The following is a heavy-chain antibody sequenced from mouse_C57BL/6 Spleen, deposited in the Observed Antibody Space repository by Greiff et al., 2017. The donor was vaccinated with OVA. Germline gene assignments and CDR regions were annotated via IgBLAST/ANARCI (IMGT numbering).Heavy chain of an antibody. V-gene: IGHV1-15*01. CDR2: IDPETGGT. CDR1: GYTFTDYE. CDR3: TRPFAY. Sequence: SGAELVRPGASVTLSCKASGYTFTDYEMHWVKQTPVHGLEWIGAIDPETGGTAYNQKFKGKAILTADKSSSTAYMELRSLTSEDSAVYYCTRPFAYWGQGTLVTVSA. J-gene: IGHJ3*01.